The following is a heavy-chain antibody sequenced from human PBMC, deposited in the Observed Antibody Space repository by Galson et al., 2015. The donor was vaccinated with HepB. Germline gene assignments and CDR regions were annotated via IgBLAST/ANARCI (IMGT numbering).Heavy chain of an antibody. Sequence: SAKVSCKASGGTFSSYAISWVRQAPGQGLEWMGGIIPIFGTANYAQKFQGRVTITADKSTSTAYMELSSLRSEDTAVYYCARWLGATRYYYGMDVWGQGTTVTVSS. CDR1: GGTFSSYA. D-gene: IGHD1-26*01. V-gene: IGHV1-69*06. CDR2: IIPIFGTA. J-gene: IGHJ6*02. CDR3: ARWLGATRYYYGMDV.